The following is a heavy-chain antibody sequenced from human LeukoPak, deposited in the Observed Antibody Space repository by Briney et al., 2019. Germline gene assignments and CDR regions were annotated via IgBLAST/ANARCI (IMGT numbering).Heavy chain of an antibody. CDR2: ISYDGSNK. Sequence: GGSLRLSCAASGFTFSSYAMHWVRQAPGKGLEWVAVISYDGSNKYYADSVKGRFTISRDNSKNTLYLQMNSLRSDDTAVYYCARTHLTAYCGGDCLVHLNYDYYGMDVWGQGTTVTVSS. D-gene: IGHD2-21*02. CDR1: GFTFSSYA. V-gene: IGHV3-30*04. CDR3: ARTHLTAYCGGDCLVHLNYDYYGMDV. J-gene: IGHJ6*02.